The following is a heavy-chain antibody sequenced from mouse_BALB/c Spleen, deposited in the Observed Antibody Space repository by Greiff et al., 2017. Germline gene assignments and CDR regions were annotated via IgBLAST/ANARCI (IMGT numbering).Heavy chain of an antibody. CDR1: GFNIKDYY. Sequence: VHVKQSGAELVRPGALVKLSCKASGFNIKDYYMHWVKQRPEQGLEWIGWIDPENGNTIYDPKFQGKASITADTSSNTAYLQLSSLTSEDTAVYYCARETTATPYAMDYWGQGTSVTVSS. D-gene: IGHD1-2*01. CDR2: IDPENGNT. CDR3: ARETTATPYAMDY. J-gene: IGHJ4*01. V-gene: IGHV14-1*02.